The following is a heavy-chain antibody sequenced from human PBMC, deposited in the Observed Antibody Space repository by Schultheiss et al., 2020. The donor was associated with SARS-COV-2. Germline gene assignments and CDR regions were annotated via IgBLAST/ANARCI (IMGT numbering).Heavy chain of an antibody. D-gene: IGHD1-26*01. CDR3: AKVGAAQLGTKRTRNDY. CDR1: GFTFSSYG. CDR2: ISSDGNNK. Sequence: GESMKISCGASGFTFSSYGMHWVRQAPGKGLEWVAVISSDGNNKYYADSVKGRFTISRDNSKNTLYLQMNSLRAEDTAVYYCAKVGAAQLGTKRTRNDYWGQGTLVTVSS. J-gene: IGHJ4*02. V-gene: IGHV3-30*18.